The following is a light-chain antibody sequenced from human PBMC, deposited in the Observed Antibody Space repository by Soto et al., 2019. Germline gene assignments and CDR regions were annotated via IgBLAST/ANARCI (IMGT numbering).Light chain of an antibody. CDR3: AAWDDSLGGPV. CDR2: RNN. Sequence: QSVLTQPPSASGTPGQRVTISCSGSSSNIGSNYVYWYHQLPGTAPTLLIYRNNQRPSGVPDRFSGSKSGTSASLAISGLQSEDEADYFFAAWDDSLGGPVFGGGTKLTVL. CDR1: SSNIGSNY. J-gene: IGLJ2*01. V-gene: IGLV1-47*01.